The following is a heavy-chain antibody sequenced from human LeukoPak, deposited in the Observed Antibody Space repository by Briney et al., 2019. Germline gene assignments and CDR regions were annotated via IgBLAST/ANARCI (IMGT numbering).Heavy chain of an antibody. J-gene: IGHJ3*02. Sequence: GGSLRLSCAASGFTFSSYEMNWVRQTPGKGLEWVSYISSSGSSTYYADSVKGRFTISRDNAKNSLHLQMNTVRAEDTAVYYCVRDGYCSDGGCYAASDIWGQGTKVIVSS. D-gene: IGHD2-15*01. CDR1: GFTFSSYE. CDR2: ISSSGSST. CDR3: VRDGYCSDGGCYAASDI. V-gene: IGHV3-48*03.